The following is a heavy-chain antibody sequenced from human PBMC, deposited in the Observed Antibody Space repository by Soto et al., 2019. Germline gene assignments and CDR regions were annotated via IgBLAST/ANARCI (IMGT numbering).Heavy chain of an antibody. CDR3: ARGINTYFYDNDRYSGRYFDF. CDR1: GESFNGFY. D-gene: IGHD3-22*01. V-gene: IGHV4-34*01. Sequence: QVHLQQWGAGLLKPSQTLSLTCAVSGESFNGFYWTWIRQAPGKGLEWIGGVEHTGVTNYDPAHKSRVTISVDTYKNQFSLKLPSVTAADTAVYYCARGINTYFYDNDRYSGRYFDFWGQGTLVSVSS. J-gene: IGHJ4*02. CDR2: VEHTGVT.